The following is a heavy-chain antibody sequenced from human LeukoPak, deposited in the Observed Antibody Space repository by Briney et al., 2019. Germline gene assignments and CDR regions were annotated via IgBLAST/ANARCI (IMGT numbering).Heavy chain of an antibody. CDR2: IKPDGSDK. CDR3: ARFAEPPQYFDY. V-gene: IGHV3-7*04. J-gene: IGHJ4*02. Sequence: PGGSLRLSCAASGFTFGRYWMNWVRQAPGKGLEWVANIKPDGSDKYYVDSVKGRFTISRDNAKNSLYLQMNSLRAEDTGVYYCARFAEPPQYFDYWGQGTLVTVSS. D-gene: IGHD1-26*01. CDR1: GFTFGRYW.